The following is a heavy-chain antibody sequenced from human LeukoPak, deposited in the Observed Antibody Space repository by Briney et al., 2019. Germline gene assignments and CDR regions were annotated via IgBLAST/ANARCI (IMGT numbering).Heavy chain of an antibody. CDR3: AKARGGTYRTYYFDY. CDR1: GFTLSSDW. J-gene: IGHJ4*02. CDR2: IKQDGSEK. Sequence: GGSLRLSCAASGFTLSSDWMSWVRQAPGKGLEWVADIKQDGSEKYYVDSVKGRFTISRDNSKNTLYLQMNSLRAEDTAVYYCAKARGGTYRTYYFDYWGQGTLVTVSS. V-gene: IGHV3-7*03. D-gene: IGHD1-26*01.